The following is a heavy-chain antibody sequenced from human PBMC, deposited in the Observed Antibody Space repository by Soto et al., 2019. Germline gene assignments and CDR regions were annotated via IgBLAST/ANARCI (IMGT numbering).Heavy chain of an antibody. Sequence: GGSLRLSCAAPGFTFSSYAMHWVRQAPGKGLEWVAVISYDGSNKYYADSVKGRFTISRDNSKNTLYLQMNSLRAEDTAVYYCAREYGGYYSSYGVEVWGQGTTVTVSS. J-gene: IGHJ6*02. D-gene: IGHD2-8*01. CDR2: ISYDGSNK. CDR3: AREYGGYYSSYGVEV. CDR1: GFTFSSYA. V-gene: IGHV3-30-3*01.